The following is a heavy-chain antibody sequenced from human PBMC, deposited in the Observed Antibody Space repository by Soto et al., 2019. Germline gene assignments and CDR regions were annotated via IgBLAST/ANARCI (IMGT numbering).Heavy chain of an antibody. Sequence: QVQLVQSGAEVKKPGSSVKVSCKASGGTFSSYAISWVRQAPGQGLEWMGGIIPIFGTAYYAQKFQGRVTITADKSTSTAYMELSSLRSEDTAVYYCARVLCSSTSCYYYYYGMDVWGQGTTVTVSS. CDR1: GGTFSSYA. CDR3: ARVLCSSTSCYYYYYGMDV. V-gene: IGHV1-69*06. D-gene: IGHD2-2*01. J-gene: IGHJ6*02. CDR2: IIPIFGTA.